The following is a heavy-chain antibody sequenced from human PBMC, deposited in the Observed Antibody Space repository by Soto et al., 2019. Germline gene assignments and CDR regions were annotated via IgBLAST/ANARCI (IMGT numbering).Heavy chain of an antibody. V-gene: IGHV5-51*01. D-gene: IGHD6-13*01. CDR1: GYSFTTYW. J-gene: IGHJ6*02. CDR3: ARQAVAGKYYYAMDV. Sequence: GGSLKISCKGSGYSFTTYWIGWVRQMPGKGLEGMVIIYPGDSDTRYSPSFQGQVTISADKSINTTYLQWSSLKASDTAIYYCARQAVAGKYYYAMDVWGQGTTVTVSS. CDR2: IYPGDSDT.